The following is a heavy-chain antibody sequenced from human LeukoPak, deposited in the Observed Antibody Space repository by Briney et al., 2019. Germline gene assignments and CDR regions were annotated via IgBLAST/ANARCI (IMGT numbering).Heavy chain of an antibody. Sequence: GGSLRLYCAASGLSFSGSAMHWIREASGEGVVCAGRTRSKGHSYATAYAASVEGKFTISRDDSKNTAYQQLNSLKTENTAVYFANRGSGDDGDPYDYDYWGQGTPVIVSS. J-gene: IGHJ4*02. V-gene: IGHV3-73*01. CDR2: TRSKGHSYAT. D-gene: IGHD2-15*01. CDR3: NRGSGDDGDPYDYDY. CDR1: GLSFSGSA.